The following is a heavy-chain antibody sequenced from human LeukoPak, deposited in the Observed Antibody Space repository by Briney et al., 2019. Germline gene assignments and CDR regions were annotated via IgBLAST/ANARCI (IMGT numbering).Heavy chain of an antibody. D-gene: IGHD3-9*01. CDR1: GYTFTSYG. CDR3: ARVQYYDILTGPTPVDY. V-gene: IGHV1-18*01. CDR2: ISAYNGNT. J-gene: IGHJ4*02. Sequence: ASVKVPCKASGYTFTSYGISWVRLAPGQGLEWMGWISAYNGNTNYAQKLQGRVTMTTDTSTSTAYMELRSLRSDDTAVYYCARVQYYDILTGPTPVDYWGQGTLVTVSS.